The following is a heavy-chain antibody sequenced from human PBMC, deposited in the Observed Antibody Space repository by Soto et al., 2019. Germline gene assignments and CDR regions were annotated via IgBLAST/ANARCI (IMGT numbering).Heavy chain of an antibody. CDR1: GGSISSGGYY. CDR3: ARAGAAPHYYDSSGYVTSGPKAWFDP. D-gene: IGHD3-22*01. Sequence: SETLSLTCTVSGGSISSGGYYWSWNRQHPGKGLEWIGYIYYSGSTYYNPSLKSRVTISVDTSKNQFSLKLSSVTAADTAVYYCARAGAAPHYYDSSGYVTSGPKAWFDPWGQGTLVTVSS. J-gene: IGHJ5*02. CDR2: IYYSGST. V-gene: IGHV4-31*03.